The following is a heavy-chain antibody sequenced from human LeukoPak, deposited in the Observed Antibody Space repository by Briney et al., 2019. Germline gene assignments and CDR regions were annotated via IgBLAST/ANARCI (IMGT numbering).Heavy chain of an antibody. V-gene: IGHV4-34*01. Sequence: PSETQSLTCAVYGGSFSGYYWSWIRQPPGKGLEWIGEINHSGSTNYNPSLKSRVTISVDTSKNQFSLKLSSVTAADTAVYYCARSRGLVYPWGQGTLVTVSS. CDR2: INHSGST. J-gene: IGHJ5*02. D-gene: IGHD6-19*01. CDR1: GGSFSGYY. CDR3: ARSRGLVYP.